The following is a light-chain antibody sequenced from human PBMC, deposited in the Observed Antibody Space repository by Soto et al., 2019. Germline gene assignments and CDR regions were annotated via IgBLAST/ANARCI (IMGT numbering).Light chain of an antibody. Sequence: SYELTQPPSVSVSPGQTASITCSGDKLGDKYACWYQQKPGQSPVLVIYQDSKRPSGIPERFSGSNSGNTATLTISGTQAMDEADYYCQAWDSNVVFGGGTKVTVL. CDR3: QAWDSNVV. V-gene: IGLV3-1*01. CDR2: QDS. CDR1: KLGDKY. J-gene: IGLJ2*01.